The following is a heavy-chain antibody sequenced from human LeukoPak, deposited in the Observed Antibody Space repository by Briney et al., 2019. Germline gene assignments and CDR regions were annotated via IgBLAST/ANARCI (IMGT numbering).Heavy chain of an antibody. D-gene: IGHD1-26*01. J-gene: IGHJ4*02. V-gene: IGHV3-21*01. CDR3: ARTYSGSYYELYYFDY. CDR1: GFTFSSYS. Sequence: GSLRLSCAASGFTFSSYSMNWVRQAPGEGLEWVSSISSSSSYIYYADSVKGRFTISRDNAKNSLYLQMNSLRAEDTAVYYCARTYSGSYYELYYFDYWGQGTLVTVSS. CDR2: ISSSSSYI.